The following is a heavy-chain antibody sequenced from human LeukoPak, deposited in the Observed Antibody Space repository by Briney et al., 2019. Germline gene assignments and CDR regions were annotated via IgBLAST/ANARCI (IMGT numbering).Heavy chain of an antibody. CDR1: GGSISSYY. D-gene: IGHD1/OR15-1a*01. CDR2: IY. Sequence: PSETLSLTCTVSGGSISSYYWSWIRQPPGKGLEWIGYIYTSGSTYTSGATNYNPSLKSRVTLSADTSKNQFSLKLSSVTATDTAVYFSARGTNISWFAPWGQGTLVTVSS. J-gene: IGHJ5*02. CDR3: ARGTNISWFAP. V-gene: IGHV4-4*09.